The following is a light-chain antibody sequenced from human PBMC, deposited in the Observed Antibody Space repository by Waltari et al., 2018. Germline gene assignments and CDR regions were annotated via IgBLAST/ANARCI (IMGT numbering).Light chain of an antibody. V-gene: IGLV2-14*01. CDR2: EVG. J-gene: IGLJ3*02. CDR3: SSYTTSSTVV. Sequence: QSALTQPASVSGSPGQSITISCTGTSSDVGGYNYVSWYQQHPGKAPKLMIYEVGNRPSGLSNRFSGSKSGNTASLTISGLQAEDEADYYCSSYTTSSTVVFGGGTKLTVL. CDR1: SSDVGGYNY.